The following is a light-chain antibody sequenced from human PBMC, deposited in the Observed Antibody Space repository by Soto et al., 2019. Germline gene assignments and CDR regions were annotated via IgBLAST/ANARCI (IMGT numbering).Light chain of an antibody. CDR3: QQDNNWPRT. CDR1: QSVSSN. Sequence: EIVMTQSPATLSVSPGERATLSCRASQSVSSNLAWYQQKPGQAPGLLIYGASTRATGIPARFSGSGSGTEFTLTISSLQSEDFAVYYCQQDNNWPRTFGQGNEV. V-gene: IGKV3-15*01. CDR2: GAS. J-gene: IGKJ1*01.